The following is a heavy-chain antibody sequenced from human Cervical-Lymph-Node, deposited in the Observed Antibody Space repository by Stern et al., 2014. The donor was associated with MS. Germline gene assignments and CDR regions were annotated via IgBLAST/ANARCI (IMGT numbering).Heavy chain of an antibody. CDR1: GDTVSSDSAA. D-gene: IGHD2-21*01. Sequence: QVQLQESGPGLVKPSQTLSLTCAISGDTVSSDSAAWNWIRQSPSRGLEWLGRTYYRSKWYNDNSESVKSRITINPDTSKNQFSLHLNSVIPDDTAVYYCARDSAVGEPLDYWGQGTLVTVSS. V-gene: IGHV6-1*01. CDR2: TYYRSKWYN. CDR3: ARDSAVGEPLDY. J-gene: IGHJ4*02.